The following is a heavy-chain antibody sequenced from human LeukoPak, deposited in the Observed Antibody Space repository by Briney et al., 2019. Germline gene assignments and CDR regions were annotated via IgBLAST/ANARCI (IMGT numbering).Heavy chain of an antibody. V-gene: IGHV1-18*04. Sequence: ASVKVSCKASGYTFTDYYMHWVRQAPGQGLEWMGWISAYNGNTNYAQKLQGRVTMTTDTSTSTAYMELRSLRSDDTAVYYCARGALGDYMDVWGKGTTVTVSS. D-gene: IGHD3-10*01. CDR2: ISAYNGNT. CDR1: GYTFTDYY. J-gene: IGHJ6*03. CDR3: ARGALGDYMDV.